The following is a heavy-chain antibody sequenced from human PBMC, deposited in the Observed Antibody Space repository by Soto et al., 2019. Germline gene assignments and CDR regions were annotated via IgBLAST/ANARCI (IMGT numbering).Heavy chain of an antibody. Sequence: QVQLQQWGAGLLKPSETLSLTCAVYGRSFSGYYWSWLRQPPGKGLELIGEINHSGSTNYNPSLKSRVTISVATSQNQFSLNLSSVTAADTAVYDCERAYGGNSGVFDYWGQGTLVTVSS. V-gene: IGHV4-34*01. CDR2: INHSGST. CDR1: GRSFSGYY. D-gene: IGHD4-17*01. CDR3: ERAYGGNSGVFDY. J-gene: IGHJ4*02.